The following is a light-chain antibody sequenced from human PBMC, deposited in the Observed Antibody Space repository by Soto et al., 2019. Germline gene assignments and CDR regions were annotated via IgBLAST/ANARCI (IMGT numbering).Light chain of an antibody. J-gene: IGLJ2*01. CDR3: AAWHDSQNDPV. V-gene: IGLV1-44*01. CDR2: SDN. Sequence: QPVLTQPPSASGTPGQRVTISCSGSSSNIGSNTVNWYQQLPGMPPKLLIYSDNKRPSGVPDRFSGSKSGTSASLVISGLQSEDEADYYCAAWHDSQNDPVFGGGTKLTVL. CDR1: SSNIGSNT.